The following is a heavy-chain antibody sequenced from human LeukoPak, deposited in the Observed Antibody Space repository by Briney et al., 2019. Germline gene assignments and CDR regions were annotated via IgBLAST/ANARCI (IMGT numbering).Heavy chain of an antibody. CDR1: GFTFSTYW. D-gene: IGHD3-22*01. V-gene: IGHV3-74*01. CDR3: ARAPSEIGGYYPEYFRH. J-gene: IGHJ1*01. CDR2: IKSDGST. Sequence: GGSLRLSCAASGFTFSTYWMHWVRQAPGKGLVWVSRIKSDGSTNYADSVKGRFTISRDNAKNTVSLQMNSLRAEDTGVYYCARAPSEIGGYYPEYFRHWGQGTLVTVPS.